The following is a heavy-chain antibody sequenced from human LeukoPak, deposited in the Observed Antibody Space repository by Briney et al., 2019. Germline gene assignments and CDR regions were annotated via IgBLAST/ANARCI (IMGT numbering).Heavy chain of an antibody. CDR3: ARETSLAGFASGLGFNY. CDR1: GGSISSGGYY. D-gene: IGHD6-19*01. Sequence: SQTLSLTCTVSGGSISSGGYYWSWIRQPPGKGLEWIGYIYHSGSIYYNPSLKSRVTISVDRSKNQFSLKLTSVTAADTATYYCARETSLAGFASGLGFNYWGQGILVTVSS. CDR2: IYHSGSI. J-gene: IGHJ4*02. V-gene: IGHV4-30-2*01.